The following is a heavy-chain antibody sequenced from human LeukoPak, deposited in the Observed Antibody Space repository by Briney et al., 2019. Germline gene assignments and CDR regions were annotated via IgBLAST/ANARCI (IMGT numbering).Heavy chain of an antibody. J-gene: IGHJ4*03. CDR1: GFTFSDYY. CDR3: ARGSVVGKLVPYYFDY. D-gene: IGHD6-13*01. Sequence: PGGSLRLSCAASGFTFSDYYMSWIRQAPGKGLEWVSYISSSGSTIYYADSVKGRFTISRDNAKNSLYLQMNSLRAEDTAVYYCARGSVVGKLVPYYFDYWGQGTMVTVSS. CDR2: ISSSGSTI. V-gene: IGHV3-11*01.